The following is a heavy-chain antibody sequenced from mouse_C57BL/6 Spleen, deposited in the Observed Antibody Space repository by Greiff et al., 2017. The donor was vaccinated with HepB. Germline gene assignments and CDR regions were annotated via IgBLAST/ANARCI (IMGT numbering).Heavy chain of an antibody. CDR2: ISSGSSTI. D-gene: IGHD1-1*01. V-gene: IGHV5-17*01. Sequence: EVQRVESGGGLVKPGGSLKLSCAASGFTFSDYGMHWVRQAPEKGLEWVAYISSGSSTIYYADTVKGRSTISTDNAKNTLFLQMTSLRSEDTARYYCARELRYAMDYWGQGTSVTVSS. CDR1: GFTFSDYG. CDR3: ARELRYAMDY. J-gene: IGHJ4*01.